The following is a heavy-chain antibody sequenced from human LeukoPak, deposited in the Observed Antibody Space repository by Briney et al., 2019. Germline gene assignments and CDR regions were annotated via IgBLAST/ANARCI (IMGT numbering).Heavy chain of an antibody. J-gene: IGHJ4*02. CDR1: RFTFTDYY. D-gene: IGHD3-10*01. Sequence: PGGSLRLSCAASRFTFTDYYMSWIRQAPGKGLEWVSYISSSGSIIYYADSVKGRFTISRDNAKNSVYLQMNSLRAEDTAVYYCARGLYNAVPFDYWGQGTLVTVSS. CDR2: ISSSGSII. V-gene: IGHV3-11*01. CDR3: ARGLYNAVPFDY.